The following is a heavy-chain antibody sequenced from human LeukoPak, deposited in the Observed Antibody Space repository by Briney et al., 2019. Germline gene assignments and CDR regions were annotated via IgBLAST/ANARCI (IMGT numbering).Heavy chain of an antibody. CDR2: IDWDDDK. CDR1: GFSLSTSGMR. D-gene: IGHD5-18*01. V-gene: IGHV2-70*17. J-gene: IGHJ4*02. Sequence: RMSGPTLVNPTQTLTLTCTFSGFSLSTSGMRVSWIRQPPGKALEWLARIDWDDDKFYSTSLKTRLTISKDTSKNQVVLTMTNMDPVDTATYYCARARGYSYGFDYWGQGTLVTVSS. CDR3: ARARGYSYGFDY.